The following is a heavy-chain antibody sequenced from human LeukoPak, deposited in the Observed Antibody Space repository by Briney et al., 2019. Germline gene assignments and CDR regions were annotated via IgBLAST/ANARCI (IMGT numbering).Heavy chain of an antibody. V-gene: IGHV3-21*01. J-gene: IGHJ4*02. CDR3: ARSAAGTYY. CDR2: ISSSSSYK. D-gene: IGHD1-1*01. Sequence: PGGSLRLSCVASGFTFSSYSMKWVRQAPGKGVEWVSSISSSSSYKYYIDSVKGRFTISRDNAKNSLYLQMNSLRAEDTAVYYCARSAAGTYYWGQGTLVTVSS. CDR1: GFTFSSYS.